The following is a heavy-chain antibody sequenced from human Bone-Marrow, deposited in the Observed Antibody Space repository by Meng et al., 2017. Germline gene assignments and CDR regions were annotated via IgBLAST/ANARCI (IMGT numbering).Heavy chain of an antibody. V-gene: IGHV3-23*01. CDR2: MSSVTDYP. D-gene: IGHD7-27*01. J-gene: IGHJ4*02. CDR1: EFTFSTYG. CDR3: ANGGIALTGLDY. Sequence: EGQPLESGGGLVQPGGSLRLSCVASEFTFSTYGLTWFRQAPGKGLEWVSSMSSVTDYPYYADSVKGRFAISRDKSKNTLFLQMNSLRVEDTALYYCANGGIALTGLDYWGLGILVTVSS.